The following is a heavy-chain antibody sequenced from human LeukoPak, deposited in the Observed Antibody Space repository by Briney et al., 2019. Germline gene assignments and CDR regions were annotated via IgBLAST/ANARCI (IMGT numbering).Heavy chain of an antibody. V-gene: IGHV3-48*03. CDR1: GFTFSSYE. CDR3: ATGSRITMFGMVKFDY. J-gene: IGHJ4*02. CDR2: ISSSGSTI. D-gene: IGHD3-3*01. Sequence: GGSLRLSCAASGFTFSSYEMNWVRQAPGKGLEWVSDISSSGSTIYYAASVKGRFTISRDNAKNSLYLQMNSLRAEDTGVYYCATGSRITMFGMVKFDYWGQGTLVTVSS.